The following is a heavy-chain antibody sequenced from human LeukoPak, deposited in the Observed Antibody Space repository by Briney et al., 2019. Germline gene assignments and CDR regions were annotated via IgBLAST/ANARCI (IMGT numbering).Heavy chain of an antibody. CDR2: IYNSGST. D-gene: IGHD5-12*01. CDR3: ARLNSGYDDLAYYYSYMDV. Sequence: SQTLSLTCTVSGDSISSGDYYWGWIRQPPGKGLEWIGSIYNSGSTYYNPSLKGRVTISVDTSKNQFSLKLSSVTAADTAVYYCARLNSGYDDLAYYYSYMDVWGKGTTVTISS. V-gene: IGHV4-39*01. CDR1: GDSISSGDYY. J-gene: IGHJ6*03.